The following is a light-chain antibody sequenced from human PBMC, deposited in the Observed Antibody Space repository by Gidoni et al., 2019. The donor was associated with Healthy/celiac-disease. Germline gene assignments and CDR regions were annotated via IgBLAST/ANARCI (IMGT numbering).Light chain of an antibody. Sequence: SSELTQDPAVSVALGQTVRITCQGDSLRSYYASWYQQKPGQAPVLVIYGKNNRPSGIPDRYSGSSSGNTASLTINWAQAEDEADYYCNSRDSSVNHLVVFGGGTKLTVL. CDR1: SLRSYY. J-gene: IGLJ2*01. V-gene: IGLV3-19*01. CDR2: GKN. CDR3: NSRDSSVNHLVV.